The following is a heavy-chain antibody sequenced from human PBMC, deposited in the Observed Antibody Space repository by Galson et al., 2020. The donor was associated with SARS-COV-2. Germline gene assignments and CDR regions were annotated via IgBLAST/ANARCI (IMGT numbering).Heavy chain of an antibody. Sequence: SETLSLTCAVHGGSFSGYYWSWIRQPPGKGLEWIGEINHSGSTNYNPSLKSRVTISVDTSKNQFSLKLSSVTAADTAVYYCARGPPYGSGSYWGQGTLVTVSS. CDR3: ARGPPYGSGSY. D-gene: IGHD3-10*01. CDR2: INHSGST. J-gene: IGHJ4*02. CDR1: GGSFSGYY. V-gene: IGHV4-34*01.